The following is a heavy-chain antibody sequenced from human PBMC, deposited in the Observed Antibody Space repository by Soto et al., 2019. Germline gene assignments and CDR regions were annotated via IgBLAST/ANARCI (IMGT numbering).Heavy chain of an antibody. CDR1: GFTFSNQG. D-gene: IGHD1-26*01. V-gene: IGHV3-23*01. Sequence: EVQLLESGGGLVQPGGSLRLSCAASGFTFSNQGMSWVRQAPGNGLEWVSGISGSGGNTNYADSVKGRFTISRDNSKNTLYLQMNSLTGEDTAIYYCAQREDYYFHFWGQGTLVTVSS. J-gene: IGHJ4*02. CDR3: AQREDYYFHF. CDR2: ISGSGGNT.